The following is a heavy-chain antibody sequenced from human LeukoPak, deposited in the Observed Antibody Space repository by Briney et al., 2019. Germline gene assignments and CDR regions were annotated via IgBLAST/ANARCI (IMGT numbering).Heavy chain of an antibody. Sequence: SVKVSCKASGGTFSSYAISWVRQAPGQGLEWMGRIIPIFGTANYAQKFQGRVTITTDGSTSTAYMELSSLRSEDTAVYYCARGVAGTEGWFDPWGQGTLVTVSS. J-gene: IGHJ5*02. CDR2: IIPIFGTA. CDR1: GGTFSSYA. V-gene: IGHV1-69*05. D-gene: IGHD6-19*01. CDR3: ARGVAGTEGWFDP.